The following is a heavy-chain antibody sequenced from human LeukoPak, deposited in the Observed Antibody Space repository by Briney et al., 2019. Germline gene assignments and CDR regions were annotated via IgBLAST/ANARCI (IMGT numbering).Heavy chain of an antibody. V-gene: IGHV3-21*01. CDR1: EFSVGSNY. CDR2: ISSSSVYR. D-gene: IGHD1-1*01. CDR3: ARDPYNGAYSEGYYYYYMDV. Sequence: GGSLRLSCAASEFSVGSNYMTWVRQAPGKGLEWVSSISSSSVYRYYADSLKGRFTISRDNAKNSLYLQMNSLRVEDTAIYYCARDPYNGAYSEGYYYYYMDVWGKGTTVTVSS. J-gene: IGHJ6*03.